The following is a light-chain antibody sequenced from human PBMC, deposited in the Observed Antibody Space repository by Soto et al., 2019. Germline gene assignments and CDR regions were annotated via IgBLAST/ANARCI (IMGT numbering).Light chain of an antibody. CDR3: SSYGGRNNFVV. CDR2: DVF. Sequence: QSALTQPPSASGSLGQSVTSSCSGTSKDVGRDNYVSWYQQHAGQTPKVIIYDVFQRPSGVPDRFSGSKSGTTAYLTVSNLQTEDEAEYFCSSYGGRNNFVVFGGGTKLTVL. V-gene: IGLV2-8*01. CDR1: SKDVGRDNY. J-gene: IGLJ2*01.